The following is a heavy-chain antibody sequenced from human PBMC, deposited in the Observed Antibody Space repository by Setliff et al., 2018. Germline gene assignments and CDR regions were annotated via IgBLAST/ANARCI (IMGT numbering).Heavy chain of an antibody. D-gene: IGHD3-22*01. CDR3: AHRRVGNYDSSGNYHSYFDY. Sequence: SGPTLVNPTQTLTLTCTFSGFSLTTTRVAVGWIRQPPGKALEWLALIYWDDDKRYTYSPSLKTRLTVSRDTYRNQVVLTMANTDPVDTATYYCAHRRVGNYDSSGNYHSYFDYWGQGILVTVSS. CDR2: IYWDDDK. CDR1: GFSLTTTRVA. V-gene: IGHV2-5*02. J-gene: IGHJ4*02.